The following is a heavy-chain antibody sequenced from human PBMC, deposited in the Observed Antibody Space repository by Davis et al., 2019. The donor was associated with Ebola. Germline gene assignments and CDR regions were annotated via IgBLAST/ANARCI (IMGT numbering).Heavy chain of an antibody. CDR3: ARVLGYCSSTSCYHVYYYGMDV. J-gene: IGHJ6*02. Sequence: ASVKVSCKASGYTFTSYGISWVRQAPGQGLEWMGWISAYNGNTNYAQKLQGRVTMTTDTSTSTAYMELRSLRSDDTAVYYCARVLGYCSSTSCYHVYYYGMDVWGQGTTVTVSS. CDR1: GYTFTSYG. V-gene: IGHV1-18*01. CDR2: ISAYNGNT. D-gene: IGHD2-2*01.